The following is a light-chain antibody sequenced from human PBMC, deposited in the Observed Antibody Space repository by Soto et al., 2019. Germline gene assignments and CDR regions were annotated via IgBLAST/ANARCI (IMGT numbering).Light chain of an antibody. CDR1: QGIRND. V-gene: IGKV1-6*01. CDR2: AAS. CDR3: MQGTHWPIT. Sequence: IQMTQSPSSLSASVGDRVTITCRASQGIRNDLGWYQQKPGKAPKLLIYAASTLQSGVPLRFSGSGSGTDFALKISRVEAEDVGVYYCMQGTHWPITFGQGTRLQI. J-gene: IGKJ5*01.